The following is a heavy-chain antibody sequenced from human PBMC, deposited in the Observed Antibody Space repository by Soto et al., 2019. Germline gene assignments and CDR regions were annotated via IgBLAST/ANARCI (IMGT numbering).Heavy chain of an antibody. J-gene: IGHJ6*03. D-gene: IGHD5-12*01. CDR2: ISAYNGNT. V-gene: IGHV1-18*01. Sequence: GASVKVSCKASGYTFTSYGISWVRQAPGQGLEWMGWISAYNGNTNYAQKLQGRVTMTTDTSTSTAYMELRSLRSDDTAVYYCARVGSFGYGWAYYYMDVWGKGTTVTVSS. CDR1: GYTFTSYG. CDR3: ARVGSFGYGWAYYYMDV.